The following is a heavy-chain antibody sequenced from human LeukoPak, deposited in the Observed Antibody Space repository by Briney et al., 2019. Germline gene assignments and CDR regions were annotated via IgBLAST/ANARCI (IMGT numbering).Heavy chain of an antibody. V-gene: IGHV3-53*01. J-gene: IGHJ6*03. CDR3: ARVYAIPNYYYYMDV. CDR2: IYSGGST. D-gene: IGHD2-8*01. CDR1: GFAVSSNY. Sequence: GGSLRLSCAASGFAVSSNYMSWVRQAPGKGLGWVSVIYSGGSTYYADSVKGRFTISRDNSKNTLYLQMNSLRAEDTAVYYCARVYAIPNYYYYMDVWGKGTTVTVSS.